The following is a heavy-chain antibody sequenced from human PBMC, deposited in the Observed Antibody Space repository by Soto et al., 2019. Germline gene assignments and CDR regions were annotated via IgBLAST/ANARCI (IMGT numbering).Heavy chain of an antibody. Sequence: QVQLVQSGAEAKKPGASVKVSCKASGYTFTSYYMHWVRQAPGQGLEWMGRINPSGGSTSYAQKVQGRVTRAGDTSPSTVYMELSSLRSVNTAGYYCSRDYGIAAAGSVIGYWGQGTLVTVSS. CDR2: INPSGGST. CDR1: GYTFTSYY. D-gene: IGHD6-13*01. V-gene: IGHV1-46*03. CDR3: SRDYGIAAAGSVIGY. J-gene: IGHJ4*02.